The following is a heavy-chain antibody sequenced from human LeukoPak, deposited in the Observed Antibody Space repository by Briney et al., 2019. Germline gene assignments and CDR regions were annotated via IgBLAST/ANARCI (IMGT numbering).Heavy chain of an antibody. CDR1: GYTFTSYD. Sequence: EASVKVSCKASGYTFTSYDINWVRQATGQGLEWMGWMNPNSGNTGYAQKFQGRVTMTRNTSISTAYMELSSLRSEDTAVYYCARGNGYNDFWSGPFHGYYYYMDVWGKGTTVTVSS. D-gene: IGHD3-3*01. V-gene: IGHV1-8*01. J-gene: IGHJ6*03. CDR2: MNPNSGNT. CDR3: ARGNGYNDFWSGPFHGYYYYMDV.